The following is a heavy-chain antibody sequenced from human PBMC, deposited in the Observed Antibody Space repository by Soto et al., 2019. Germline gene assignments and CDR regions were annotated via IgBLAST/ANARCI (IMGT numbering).Heavy chain of an antibody. Sequence: GASVKVSCKASGYTFTSYAMHWVRQAPGQRLEWMGWINAGNGNTKYSQKFQGRVTITRDTSASTAYMELSSLRSEDTAVYYCARDPYSSGWYEGTFDYWGRGTLVTVSS. D-gene: IGHD6-19*01. CDR3: ARDPYSSGWYEGTFDY. CDR2: INAGNGNT. J-gene: IGHJ4*02. V-gene: IGHV1-3*01. CDR1: GYTFTSYA.